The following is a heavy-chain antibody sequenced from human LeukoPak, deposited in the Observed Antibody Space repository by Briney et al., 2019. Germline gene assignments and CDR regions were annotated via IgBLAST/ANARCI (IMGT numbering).Heavy chain of an antibody. V-gene: IGHV5-51*01. CDR2: IYNGDPDI. J-gene: IGHJ4*02. CDR1: GYSFTSYW. Sequence: LGESLKISCKGSGYSFTSYWIAWVRQKPGKGLEWMGMIYNGDPDIRYSPSFQGQVTFSVDKSITTAYLQWSSLEASDTAMYYCAGPASDYDILTGYYYLYYFDYWGQGTLVTVSS. CDR3: AGPASDYDILTGYYYLYYFDY. D-gene: IGHD3-9*01.